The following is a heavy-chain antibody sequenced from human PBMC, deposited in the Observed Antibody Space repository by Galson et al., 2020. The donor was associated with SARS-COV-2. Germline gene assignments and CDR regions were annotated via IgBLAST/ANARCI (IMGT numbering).Heavy chain of an antibody. Sequence: GESLKISCAASGITFSDYYMSWIRQAPGKGLEWVSYISSSSSYTNYADSVKGRFTISRDNAKNSLYLQMNSLRAEDTAVYYCARGTIFGVDYYYYGMDVWGQGTTVTVSS. J-gene: IGHJ6*02. CDR3: ARGTIFGVDYYYYGMDV. CDR1: GITFSDYY. D-gene: IGHD3-3*01. CDR2: ISSSSSYT. V-gene: IGHV3-11*06.